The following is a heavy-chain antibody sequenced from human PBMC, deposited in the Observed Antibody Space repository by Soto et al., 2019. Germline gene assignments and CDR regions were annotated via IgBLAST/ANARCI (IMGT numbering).Heavy chain of an antibody. D-gene: IGHD2-21*02. CDR2: IYWDGDK. CDR1: GFSLNTGGLG. V-gene: IGHV2-5*02. J-gene: IGHJ6*02. Sequence: GSGPTLVNPTQTLTLTCTFSGFSLNTGGLGVGWIRQPPGKALEWLALIYWDGDKRYSPSLQSRLSITKDTSNNQVVLTMTHMDPVDTATYYCVHSRCGGDCLRSYSSHSYYGMDVWGQGNTVTVSS. CDR3: VHSRCGGDCLRSYSSHSYYGMDV.